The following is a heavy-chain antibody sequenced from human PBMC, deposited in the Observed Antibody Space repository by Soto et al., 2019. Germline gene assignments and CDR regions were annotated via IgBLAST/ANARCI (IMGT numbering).Heavy chain of an antibody. V-gene: IGHV4-39*02. CDR1: GGSISNSGYY. CDR2: IYYSGTT. D-gene: IGHD6-13*01. J-gene: IGHJ5*02. CDR3: ARRSSWKGRTWFDP. Sequence: PSATLSFACTVSGGSISNSGYYWDWIRQPPGKGLEWIGYIYYSGTTYYNPSLKSRVTISIDTSNNRFSMNLRAVTAADTDVYYCARRSSWKGRTWFDPWGQGTPVT.